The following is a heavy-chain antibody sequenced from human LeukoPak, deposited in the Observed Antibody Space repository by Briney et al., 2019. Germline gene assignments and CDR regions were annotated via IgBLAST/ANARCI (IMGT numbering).Heavy chain of an antibody. D-gene: IGHD5-24*01. CDR1: GGSISNSSYY. CDR3: ARHLRWLQPFDY. V-gene: IGHV4-39*01. CDR2: IYYSGST. J-gene: IGHJ4*02. Sequence: PSETLSLTCTVSGGSISNSSYYWGWIRQPPGKGVEWIGSIYYSGSTYYNPSLKSRVTISVDTSKNQFSLKLSSVTAADTAVYYCARHLRWLQPFDYWGQGTLVTVSS.